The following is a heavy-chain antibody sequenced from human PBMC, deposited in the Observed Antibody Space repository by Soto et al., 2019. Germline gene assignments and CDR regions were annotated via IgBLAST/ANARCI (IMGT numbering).Heavy chain of an antibody. CDR2: ISAYNGNT. CDR1: GYTFTSYG. J-gene: IGHJ4*02. V-gene: IGHV1-18*01. Sequence: ASVKVSCKASGYTFTSYGISWVRQAPGQGLEWMGWISAYNGNTNYAQKFQGRVTITADKSTSTAYMELSSLRSEDTAVYYCARESGIVVVPRFDYWGQGTLVTVSS. CDR3: ARESGIVVVPRFDY. D-gene: IGHD3-22*01.